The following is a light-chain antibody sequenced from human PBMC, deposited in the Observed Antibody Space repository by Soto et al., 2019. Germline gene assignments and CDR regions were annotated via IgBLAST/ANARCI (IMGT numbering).Light chain of an antibody. J-gene: IGKJ5*01. CDR2: DAF. V-gene: IGKV1-39*01. CDR1: QSIDSY. Sequence: DIQLTQSPSSLYASVGDKVSIFCRASQSIDSYLNWYQQKAGKAPKLLIYDAFNLHSGVPSRFSGSGSGTLFTLTINPLQPEDFATYYCQQSYSKPRITFGQGTRLEIK. CDR3: QQSYSKPRIT.